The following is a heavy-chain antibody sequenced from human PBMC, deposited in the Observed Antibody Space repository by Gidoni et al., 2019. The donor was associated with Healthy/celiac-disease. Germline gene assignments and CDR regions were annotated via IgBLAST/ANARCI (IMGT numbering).Heavy chain of an antibody. Sequence: ISSYYWSWIRQPPGKGLEWIGYIYYSGSTNYNPSLKSRVTISVDTSKNQFSLKLSSVTAADTAVYYCARQQWLDPPPRGYYYYYMDVWGKGTTVTVSS. CDR1: ISSYY. V-gene: IGHV4-59*08. CDR3: ARQQWLDPPPRGYYYYYMDV. J-gene: IGHJ6*03. D-gene: IGHD6-19*01. CDR2: IYYSGST.